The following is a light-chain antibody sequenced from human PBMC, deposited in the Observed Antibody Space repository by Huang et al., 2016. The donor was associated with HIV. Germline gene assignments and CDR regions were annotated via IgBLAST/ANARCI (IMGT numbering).Light chain of an antibody. CDR3: QQYNDWPPLT. J-gene: IGKJ4*01. CDR2: GAS. CDR1: QSISTY. Sequence: EIVLTQSPATLSVSPGERATLSCRASQSISTYLAWYQQKPGQAPRLRIHGASTRATGIPARFSGSGSGTEFTLTISSLQSEDFAVYYCQQYNDWPPLTFGGGTRVEIK. V-gene: IGKV3D-15*01.